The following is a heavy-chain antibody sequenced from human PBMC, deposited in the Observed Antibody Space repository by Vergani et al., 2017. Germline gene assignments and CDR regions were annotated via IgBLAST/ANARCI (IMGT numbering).Heavy chain of an antibody. CDR1: GGSFSGYY. V-gene: IGHV4-34*01. CDR3: AREGVGGYAVGF. D-gene: IGHD5-12*01. Sequence: QVQLQQWGAGLLKPSETLSLTCAVYGGSFSGYYWSWIRQPPGKGLEWIGEINHSGSTNYNPSLKSRVTISVDTSKNQFSLKLSSVTAAETAVYYCAREGVGGYAVGFGGQGTLVTVSS. J-gene: IGHJ4*02. CDR2: INHSGST.